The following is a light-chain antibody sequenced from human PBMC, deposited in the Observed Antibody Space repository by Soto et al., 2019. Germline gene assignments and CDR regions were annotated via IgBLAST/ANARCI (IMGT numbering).Light chain of an antibody. V-gene: IGKV3-11*01. CDR3: LQSYSTPLS. CDR2: DAS. CDR1: QSISSY. J-gene: IGKJ4*01. Sequence: EVVLTQSPDTLSLPPGERATLSCRASQSISSYLAWYQQKPGQAPRLLIYDASSRATGIPARFSGSGSGTDFTLTISSLEPEDFAVYYCLQSYSTPLSFGGGTKVEIK.